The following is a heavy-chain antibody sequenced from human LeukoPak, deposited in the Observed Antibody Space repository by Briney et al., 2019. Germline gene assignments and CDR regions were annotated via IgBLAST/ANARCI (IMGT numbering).Heavy chain of an antibody. V-gene: IGHV4-38-2*02. Sequence: SETLSLTCTVSGYSISSGYYWGWIRQPPGKGLEWIGSISHSGSTYYNPSLKSRVTTSLDTPNNQFSLNLNSVTAADTAVYYCASSEEMATIDAFDIWGQGTMVTVSS. CDR1: GYSISSGYY. D-gene: IGHD5-24*01. J-gene: IGHJ3*02. CDR2: ISHSGST. CDR3: ASSEEMATIDAFDI.